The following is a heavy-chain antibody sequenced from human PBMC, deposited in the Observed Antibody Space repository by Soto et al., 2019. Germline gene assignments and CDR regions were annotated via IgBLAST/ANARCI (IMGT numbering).Heavy chain of an antibody. D-gene: IGHD2-21*02. Sequence: QVQLQESGLGLVKPSETLSLTCTVSGGSISSNYWSWIRQPPGKGLEWIGYTYYSGSTNYNPSLQIRVTISVDTSTHQFSLKRSSVTAADTAVYYCARASTVVTHSGSYNGFDPWGQGTLVTVSS. CDR2: TYYSGST. CDR3: ARASTVVTHSGSYNGFDP. J-gene: IGHJ5*02. CDR1: GGSISSNY. V-gene: IGHV4-59*01.